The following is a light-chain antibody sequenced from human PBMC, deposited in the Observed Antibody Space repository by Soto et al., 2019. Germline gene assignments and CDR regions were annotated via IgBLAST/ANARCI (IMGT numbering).Light chain of an antibody. CDR2: GAS. CDR3: QQYNNWPYT. CDR1: QSVSSN. V-gene: IGKV3-15*01. Sequence: EIVMTQSPATLSVSPGERATLSCRASQSVSSNLAWYQQKPGQAPRLLIYGASTSHTGIPARFSGSGSGTEFTLTISGLQSEDFAVYYWQQYNNWPYTFGQGTKLEIK. J-gene: IGKJ2*01.